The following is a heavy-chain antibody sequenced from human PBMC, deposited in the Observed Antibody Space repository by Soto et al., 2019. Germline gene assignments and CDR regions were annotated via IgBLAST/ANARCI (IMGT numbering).Heavy chain of an antibody. CDR3: AKEFGVDTYITTSDYFDS. Sequence: PGGSLRLSCAASGFTFDDYAMHWVRLAPGKGLEWVSGITYDSKYTGYADSVRGRFIISRDNAKSSLYLQMNSLRGEDTALYYCAKEFGVDTYITTSDYFDSWGQGTLVTVSS. V-gene: IGHV3-9*01. CDR1: GFTFDDYA. J-gene: IGHJ4*02. CDR2: ITYDSKYT. D-gene: IGHD5-18*01.